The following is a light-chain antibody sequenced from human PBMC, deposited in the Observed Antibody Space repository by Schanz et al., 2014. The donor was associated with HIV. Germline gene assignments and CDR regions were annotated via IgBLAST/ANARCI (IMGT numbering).Light chain of an antibody. J-gene: IGLJ3*02. V-gene: IGLV1-44*01. Sequence: QSALTQPPSASGTPGQRVTISCSGSSSNIGSNTVNWYQQLPGMAPKLLIYSNDQRPSGVPDRFSGSKSGTSASLAISGLQSEDEADYHCAAWDDSLNGPMFGGGTKLTVL. CDR3: AAWDDSLNGPM. CDR2: SND. CDR1: SSNIGSNT.